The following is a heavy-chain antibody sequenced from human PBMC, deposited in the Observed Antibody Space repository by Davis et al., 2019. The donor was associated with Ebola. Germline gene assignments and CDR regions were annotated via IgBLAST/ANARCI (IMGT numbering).Heavy chain of an antibody. CDR3: ARGQYYYDNSGQRKIDY. CDR1: GGSFSDYY. D-gene: IGHD3-22*01. CDR2: INDSGST. V-gene: IGHV4-34*01. J-gene: IGHJ4*02. Sequence: SETLSLTCAVYGGSFSDYYWSWIRQPPGKGLEWIGEINDSGSTNYKSSLKSRVTISVDTSKNQFSLKLRSVTAADTAMYYCARGQYYYDNSGQRKIDYWGQGTLVTVSS.